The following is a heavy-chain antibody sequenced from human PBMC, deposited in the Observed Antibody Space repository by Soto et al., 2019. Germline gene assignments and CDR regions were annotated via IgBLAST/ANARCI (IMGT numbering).Heavy chain of an antibody. CDR3: ARFSFTWEFDY. J-gene: IGHJ4*02. CDR2: IWHDGRDK. D-gene: IGHD1-26*01. V-gene: IGHV3-33*01. CDR1: GFTFNNFG. Sequence: GGSLRLSCAASGFTFNNFGMHWVRQAPGKGLEWVAVIWHDGRDKFYADSVKGRFTISRDNSKKTVYLQMNSLRAEDTAVYYCARFSFTWEFDYWGQGTLVTVSS.